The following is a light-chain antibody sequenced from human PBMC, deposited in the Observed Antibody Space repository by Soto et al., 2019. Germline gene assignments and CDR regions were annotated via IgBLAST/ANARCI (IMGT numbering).Light chain of an antibody. V-gene: IGKV3-20*01. CDR3: QQYGRSPRT. Sequence: IVLTQSPGTLSFSPGERATLSCRASQSVSSSYLAWYQQKPGQAPRLLIYGASSRATGIPDRFSGSGSGTDFTLTISRLEPEDFAVYYCQQYGRSPRTFGQGTQVEIX. CDR1: QSVSSSY. CDR2: GAS. J-gene: IGKJ1*01.